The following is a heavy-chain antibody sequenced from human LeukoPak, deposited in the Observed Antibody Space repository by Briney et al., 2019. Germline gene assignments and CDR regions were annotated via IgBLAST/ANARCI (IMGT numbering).Heavy chain of an antibody. D-gene: IGHD3-9*01. J-gene: IGHJ2*01. CDR3: ARCPYDLLTGFSKWFFDL. Sequence: SSETLSLTCTVSGGSINSRSDYWGWIRQPPGKGLEWIGNVYYSGDTYYNTSLQSRVTISVDTSKSQFSLTLNSVTAADTAAYYCARCPYDLLTGFSKWFFDLWGRGALVTVSS. CDR1: GGSINSRSDY. CDR2: VYYSGDT. V-gene: IGHV4-39*01.